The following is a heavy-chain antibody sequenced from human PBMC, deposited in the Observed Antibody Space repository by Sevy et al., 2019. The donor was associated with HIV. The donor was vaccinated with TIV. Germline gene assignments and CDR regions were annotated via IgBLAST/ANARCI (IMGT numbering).Heavy chain of an antibody. J-gene: IGHJ4*02. D-gene: IGHD3-10*01. V-gene: IGHV3-33*01. CDR3: ARDKLLPVMVTMVRGALSYYFDY. Sequence: GESLKISCAASGFTFSDYGMHWVRQSPGKGLEWVAVIWYDGSSKYYADSVKGRFTISRDNSKKTVYLQMNSLRAEDTAVYYCARDKLLPVMVTMVRGALSYYFDYCGQGTLVTVSS. CDR1: GFTFSDYG. CDR2: IWYDGSSK.